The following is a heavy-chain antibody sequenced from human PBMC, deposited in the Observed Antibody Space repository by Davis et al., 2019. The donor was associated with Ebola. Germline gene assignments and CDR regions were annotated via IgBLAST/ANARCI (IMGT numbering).Heavy chain of an antibody. CDR3: AREVDYRGSSDAFDI. CDR1: GGSISESNFF. Sequence: PSETLSLTCTVSGGSISESNFFWSWIRQHPGKGLEWIAYIHFRGPPYYNPSLESRVSISVDTSKNQFSLNMNSVTSADTAMYYCAREVDYRGSSDAFDIWGQGTMVTVSS. V-gene: IGHV4-31*03. CDR2: IHFRGPP. D-gene: IGHD4-11*01. J-gene: IGHJ3*02.